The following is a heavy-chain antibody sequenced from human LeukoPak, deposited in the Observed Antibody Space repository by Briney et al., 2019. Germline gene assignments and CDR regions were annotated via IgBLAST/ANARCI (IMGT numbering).Heavy chain of an antibody. J-gene: IGHJ5*02. D-gene: IGHD5-18*01. V-gene: IGHV4-39*07. CDR3: ARGRGYNYAFDP. CDR1: GDSLTSSPYY. Sequence: SETLSLTCTVSGDSLTSSPYYWGWIRQPPGKGLEWIGSVYYSGITYYNPSLKSRVTVSLDTSKTQFSLKLSSVTAADTAVYYCARGRGYNYAFDPWGQGTLVTVSS. CDR2: VYYSGIT.